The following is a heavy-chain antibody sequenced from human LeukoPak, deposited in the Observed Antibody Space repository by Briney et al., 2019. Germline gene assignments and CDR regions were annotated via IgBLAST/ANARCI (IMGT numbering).Heavy chain of an antibody. CDR2: IKQDGSEK. CDR3: ARVQVYDYVWGSYPYYYYYYGMDV. Sequence: PGGSLRLSCAASGFTFSSYWMSWVHQAPGKGLEWVANIKQDGSEKYYVDSVKGRFTISRDNAKNSLYLQMNSLRAEDTAVYYCARVQVYDYVWGSYPYYYYYYGMDVWGQGTTVTVSS. CDR1: GFTFSSYW. D-gene: IGHD3-16*02. J-gene: IGHJ6*02. V-gene: IGHV3-7*05.